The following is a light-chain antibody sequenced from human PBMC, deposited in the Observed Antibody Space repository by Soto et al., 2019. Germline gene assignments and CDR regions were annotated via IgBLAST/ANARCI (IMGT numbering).Light chain of an antibody. CDR2: AAP. CDR1: QGISSY. CDR3: QQYYSYPYT. J-gene: IGKJ2*01. Sequence: AIRMTQSPSSFSASTGDRVTITCRASQGISSYLAWYQQKPGKAPKLLIYAAPTLQSGVPSRFSGSGSGTDFTLTISCLQSEDFATYYCQQYYSYPYTFGHGTKLEIK. V-gene: IGKV1-8*01.